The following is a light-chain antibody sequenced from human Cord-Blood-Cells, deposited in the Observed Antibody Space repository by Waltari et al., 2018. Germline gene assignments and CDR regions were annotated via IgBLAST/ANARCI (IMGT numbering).Light chain of an antibody. Sequence: DIVSTQSPATLSLSPGERATLSCRASQRVSSYLAWYQQKPGQAPRLRIYDASNRATGIPARFSGSGSGTDFTLTISSLEPEDFAVYHCQQRSNWPPFTFGPGTKVDSK. J-gene: IGKJ3*01. CDR3: QQRSNWPPFT. V-gene: IGKV3-11*01. CDR1: QRVSSY. CDR2: DAS.